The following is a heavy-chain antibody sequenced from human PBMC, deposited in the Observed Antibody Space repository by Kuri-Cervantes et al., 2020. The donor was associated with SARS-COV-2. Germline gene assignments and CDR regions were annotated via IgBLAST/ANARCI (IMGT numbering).Heavy chain of an antibody. CDR3: TQDSDFRFAS. Sequence: ETLSLTCAASGFTFSSYAMSWVRQAPGKGLEWVSTITRNGGDTYYADSVRGRFAMSRDNSKDTLYLGMNTLRAEDTAVYYCTQDSDFRFASWGPGTLVTVSS. V-gene: IGHV3-23*01. CDR1: GFTFSSYA. D-gene: IGHD2-21*02. J-gene: IGHJ4*02. CDR2: ITRNGGDT.